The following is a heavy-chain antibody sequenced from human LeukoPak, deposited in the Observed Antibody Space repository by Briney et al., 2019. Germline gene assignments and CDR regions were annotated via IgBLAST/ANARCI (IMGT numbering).Heavy chain of an antibody. J-gene: IGHJ4*02. CDR2: ISSDGNVK. CDR1: GITLSSYA. V-gene: IGHV3-30*18. D-gene: IGHD2-2*01. CDR3: AKGHIVVVPAATPQDH. Sequence: PGGSLRLSCAASGITLSSYAMTWVRQAPGKGLEWVAIISSDGNVKYYADSVKGRFTISRDNSVDTLYLQMNGLSAEDTAMYYCAKGHIVVVPAATPQDHWGQGTLVTVSS.